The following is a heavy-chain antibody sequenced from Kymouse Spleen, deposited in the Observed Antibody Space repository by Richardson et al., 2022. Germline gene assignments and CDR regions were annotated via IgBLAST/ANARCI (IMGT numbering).Heavy chain of an antibody. Sequence: QVQLVESGGGVVQPGRSLRLSCAASGFTFSSYGMHWVRQAPGKGLEWVAVISYDGSNKYYADSVKGRFTISRDNSKNTLYLQMNSLRAEDTAVYYCASQLGMGYFDYWGQGTLVTVSS. D-gene: IGHD7-27*02. CDR1: GFTFSSYG. J-gene: IGHJ4*02. CDR3: ASQLGMGYFDY. CDR2: ISYDGSNK. V-gene: IGHV3-30*18.